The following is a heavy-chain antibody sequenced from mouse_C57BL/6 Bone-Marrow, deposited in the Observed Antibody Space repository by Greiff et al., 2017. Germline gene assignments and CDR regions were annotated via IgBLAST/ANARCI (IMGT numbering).Heavy chain of an antibody. CDR1: GYTFTSYW. V-gene: IGHV1-61*01. D-gene: IGHD1-1*01. CDR3: AREDYYGRAY. Sequence: QVQLKQPGAELVRPGSSVKLSCKASGYTFTSYWMDWVKQRPGQGLEWIGNIYPSDSETHYNQKFKDKATLTVDKSSSTAYMQLSSLTSEDSAVYYCAREDYYGRAYWGQGTLVTVSA. J-gene: IGHJ3*01. CDR2: IYPSDSET.